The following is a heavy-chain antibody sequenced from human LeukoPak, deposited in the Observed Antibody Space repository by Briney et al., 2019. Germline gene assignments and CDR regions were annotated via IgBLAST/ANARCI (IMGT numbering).Heavy chain of an antibody. D-gene: IGHD4-17*01. V-gene: IGHV3-23*01. J-gene: IGHJ3*01. CDR3: AKDPNGDYVGAFDS. CDR2: IRGDVGGGGT. Sequence: GGSLRLSCAASGLPFRNYAMTWVGQAPGKGLEGVSSIRGDVGGGGTSYADSVKGRFTVYRDNFKNTLYLQMNSLRAGDTAVYYCAKDPNGDYVGAFDSWGQGTLVTVSS. CDR1: GLPFRNYA.